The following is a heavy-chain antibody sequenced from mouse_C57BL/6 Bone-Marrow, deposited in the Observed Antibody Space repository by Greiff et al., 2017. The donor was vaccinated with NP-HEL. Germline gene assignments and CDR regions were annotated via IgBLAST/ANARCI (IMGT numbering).Heavy chain of an antibody. V-gene: IGHV1-74*01. D-gene: IGHD2-1*01. CDR3: EIGAQIYYGNYAFDY. CDR1: GYTFTSYW. Sequence: QVQLKQSGAELVKPGASVKVSCKASGYTFTSYWMHWVKQRPGQGLEWIGRIHPSDSDTNYNQKFKGKATLTVDKSSSTAYMQLSSLTSEDSAVYYCEIGAQIYYGNYAFDYWGQGTTLTVSS. CDR2: IHPSDSDT. J-gene: IGHJ2*01.